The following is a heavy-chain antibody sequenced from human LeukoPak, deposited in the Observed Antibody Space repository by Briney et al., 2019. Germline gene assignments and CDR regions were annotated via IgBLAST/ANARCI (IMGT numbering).Heavy chain of an antibody. CDR2: INHSGST. J-gene: IGHJ4*02. V-gene: IGHV4-34*01. Sequence: SETLSLTCAVYGGSFSGYYRSWIRQPPGKGLEWIGEINHSGSTNYNPSLKSRVTISVDTSKNQFSLKLSSVTAADTAVYYCARATTPYDSSGYYFDYWGQGTLVTVSS. CDR1: GGSFSGYY. D-gene: IGHD3-22*01. CDR3: ARATTPYDSSGYYFDY.